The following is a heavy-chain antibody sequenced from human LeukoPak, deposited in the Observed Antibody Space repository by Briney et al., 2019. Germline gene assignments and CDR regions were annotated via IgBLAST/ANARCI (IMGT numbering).Heavy chain of an antibody. CDR3: AKDRGKVPAAIFDY. Sequence: PGGSVRLSCAASGFTFSSYGMHWVRQAPGKGLERVAFIRYDGSNKYYADSVKGRFTISRDNSKNTLYLQMNSLRAEDTAVYYCAKDRGKVPAAIFDYWGQGTLVTVSS. J-gene: IGHJ4*02. CDR2: IRYDGSNK. D-gene: IGHD2-2*01. V-gene: IGHV3-30*02. CDR1: GFTFSSYG.